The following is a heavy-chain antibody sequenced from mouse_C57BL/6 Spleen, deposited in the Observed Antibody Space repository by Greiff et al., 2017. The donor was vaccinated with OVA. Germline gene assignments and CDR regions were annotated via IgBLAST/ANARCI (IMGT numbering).Heavy chain of an antibody. J-gene: IGHJ4*01. CDR3: AREGYYYGSSYSAMDY. CDR1: GYTFTDYN. V-gene: IGHV1-18*01. D-gene: IGHD1-1*01. Sequence: EVKLMESGPELVKPGASVKIPCKASGYTFTDYNMDWVKQSHGKSLEWIGDINPNNGGTIYNQKFKGKATLTVDKSSSTAYMELRSLTSEDTAVYYCAREGYYYGSSYSAMDYWGQGTSVTVSS. CDR2: INPNNGGT.